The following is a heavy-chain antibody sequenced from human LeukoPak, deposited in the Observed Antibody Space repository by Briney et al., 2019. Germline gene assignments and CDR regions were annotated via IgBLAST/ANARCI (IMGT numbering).Heavy chain of an antibody. Sequence: ASVKVSCKASGGTFSSYAISWVRQAPGQGLEWMGRIIPILGIANYAQKFQGRVTITADKSTSTAYMALSSLRSEGTAVYYCARDPTIFGVVISYWFDPWGQGTLVTVSS. D-gene: IGHD3-3*01. V-gene: IGHV1-69*04. CDR2: IIPILGIA. J-gene: IGHJ5*02. CDR1: GGTFSSYA. CDR3: ARDPTIFGVVISYWFDP.